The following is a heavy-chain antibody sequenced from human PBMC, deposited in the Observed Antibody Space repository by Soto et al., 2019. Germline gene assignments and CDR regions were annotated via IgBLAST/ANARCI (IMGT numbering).Heavy chain of an antibody. D-gene: IGHD3-16*02. Sequence: QVQLVESGGGVVQPGRSLRLSCAASGFTFSSYGMHWVRQAPGKGLEWVAVIWYDGSNKYYADSVKCRFTISRDNSKNTLYLQMNSLRAEDTAVYYCARDRSHWFDPWGQGTLVTVSS. V-gene: IGHV3-33*01. J-gene: IGHJ5*02. CDR2: IWYDGSNK. CDR1: GFTFSSYG. CDR3: ARDRSHWFDP.